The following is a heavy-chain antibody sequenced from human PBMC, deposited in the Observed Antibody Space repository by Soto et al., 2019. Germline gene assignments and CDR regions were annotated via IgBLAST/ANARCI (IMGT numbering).Heavy chain of an antibody. CDR2: IYYSGST. J-gene: IGHJ1*01. D-gene: IGHD6-19*01. CDR1: GGSISSYY. V-gene: IGHV4-59*03. Sequence: SETLSLTCTVSGGSISSYYWSWIRQPPGKGLEWIGYIYYSGSTNYNPSLKSRVTMTRDTSSATVHMELSGLRPDDTGRYYCVAERGPVLVYPDFWGQGTQVTVSS. CDR3: VAERGPVLVYPDF.